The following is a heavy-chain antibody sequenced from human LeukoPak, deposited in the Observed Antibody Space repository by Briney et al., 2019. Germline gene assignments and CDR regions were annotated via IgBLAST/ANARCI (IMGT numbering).Heavy chain of an antibody. CDR3: AKDLGRYYHY. Sequence: PGGSLRLSCAASGFTFDDYAMSWVRQAPGKGLEWVSGINWNGGATPYADSVRGRFTISRDNAKNTLYLEMDSLRAEDTAVYYCAKDLGRYYHYWGQGILVNVSS. D-gene: IGHD3-10*01. J-gene: IGHJ4*02. CDR2: INWNGGAT. V-gene: IGHV3-20*04. CDR1: GFTFDDYA.